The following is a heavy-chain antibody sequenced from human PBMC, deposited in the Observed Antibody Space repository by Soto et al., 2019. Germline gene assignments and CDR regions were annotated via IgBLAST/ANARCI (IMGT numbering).Heavy chain of an antibody. CDR1: GDSFNDYY. Sequence: VQLAQSGAEVKKPGASVKVSCKTSGDSFNDYYIHWVRQAPGQGLEWMGWINPNGGATKYAQKFQGRVTVTRDTSIRTVYMELSSLRSDDTAVYYCARGSGGATATLDYYYFYMDVWGKGTTVIVSS. CDR2: INPNGGAT. CDR3: ARGSGGATATLDYYYFYMDV. V-gene: IGHV1-2*02. D-gene: IGHD5-12*01. J-gene: IGHJ6*03.